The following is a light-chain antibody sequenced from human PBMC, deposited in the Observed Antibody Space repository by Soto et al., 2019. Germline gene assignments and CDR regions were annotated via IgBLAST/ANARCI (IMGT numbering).Light chain of an antibody. J-gene: IGKJ1*01. V-gene: IGKV1-5*03. CDR2: KAS. Sequence: DIPMTQSPSTLSASVGDRVTINCRASQSISSWLAWYQQKPGKAPKLLIYKASSLESGVPSRFSGSGSGTEFTLTISSLQPDDFATYYCQQYNSYRTFGQGTKVDI. CDR1: QSISSW. CDR3: QQYNSYRT.